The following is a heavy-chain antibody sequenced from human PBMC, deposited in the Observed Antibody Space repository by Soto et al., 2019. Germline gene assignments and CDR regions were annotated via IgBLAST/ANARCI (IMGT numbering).Heavy chain of an antibody. D-gene: IGHD1-26*01. V-gene: IGHV4-59*01. CDR2: IYYSGST. J-gene: IGHJ4*02. CDR1: CGSISSYY. CDR3: ARVPSGSYFGLFDY. Sequence: SETLSVTCTVSCGSISSYYWSWIRQPPGKGLEWIGYIYYSGSTNYNPSLKSRVTISVDTSKNQFSLKLSSVTAADTAVYYCARVPSGSYFGLFDYWGQGTLVTVSS.